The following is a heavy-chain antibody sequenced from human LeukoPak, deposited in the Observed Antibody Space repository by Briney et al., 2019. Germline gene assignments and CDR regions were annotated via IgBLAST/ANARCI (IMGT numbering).Heavy chain of an antibody. D-gene: IGHD1-7*01. CDR3: VSGTTFGGGMDV. V-gene: IGHV6-1*01. CDR1: GDSVSSNSAA. CDR2: TYYRSKWYN. J-gene: IGHJ6*02. Sequence: SQTLSLTCAISGDSVSSNSAAWNWIRQSPSRGLEWLGRTYYRSKWYNDYAVSVKSRITINPDTSKNQFSLQLSSVTPEDTAVYYCVSGTTFGGGMDVWGQGTTVTVSS.